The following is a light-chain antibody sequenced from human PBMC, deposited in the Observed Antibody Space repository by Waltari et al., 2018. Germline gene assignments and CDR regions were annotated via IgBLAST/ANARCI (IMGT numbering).Light chain of an antibody. V-gene: IGKV3-20*01. J-gene: IGKJ1*01. Sequence: VLPRSPCTLSLSSGGRATLPCWASQGGRIYLAWYQQKPGQAPRLLIYHASTRATGIPDRFSGSGSGTDFSLTISRVEPEDVALYYCQQYVESPATFGQGTKVEIK. CDR2: HAS. CDR3: QQYVESPAT. CDR1: QGGRIY.